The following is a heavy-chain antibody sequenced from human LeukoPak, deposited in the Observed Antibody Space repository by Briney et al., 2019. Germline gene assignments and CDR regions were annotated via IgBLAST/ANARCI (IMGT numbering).Heavy chain of an antibody. CDR1: GFTFSSYS. Sequence: GGSLRLSCAASGFTFSSYSMHWVRQAPGKGLEWVSSISSSSSSYSYTYYADSVKGRFTISRDNAKNSLLLQMNSLRAEDTAVYYCARPDSGSYWGNAFDIWGQGTMVTVSS. J-gene: IGHJ3*02. V-gene: IGHV3-21*01. D-gene: IGHD1-26*01. CDR3: ARPDSGSYWGNAFDI. CDR2: ISSSSSSYSYT.